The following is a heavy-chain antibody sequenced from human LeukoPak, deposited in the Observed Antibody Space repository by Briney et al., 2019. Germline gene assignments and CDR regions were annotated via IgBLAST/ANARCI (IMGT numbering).Heavy chain of an antibody. D-gene: IGHD7-27*01. CDR3: ARHVGISF. Sequence: GGSLRLSCTASGFTFSGAWMTWVRQAPGKGLEWVANIREDGTEKNYVNSVKGRFTISRDNAKNSLFLQMSNLRDDDTAIYYCARHVGISFWGQGTLVTVSS. V-gene: IGHV3-7*01. CDR1: GFTFSGAW. CDR2: IREDGTEK. J-gene: IGHJ4*02.